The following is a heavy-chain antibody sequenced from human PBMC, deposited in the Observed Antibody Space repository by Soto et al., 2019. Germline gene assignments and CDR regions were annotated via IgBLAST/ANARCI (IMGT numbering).Heavy chain of an antibody. CDR2: INHSGST. Sequence: PSETLSLTCAVYGGSFSGYYWSWIRQPPGKGLEWIGEINHSGSTNYNPSLKSRVTISVDTSKNQFSLKLSSVTAADTAVYYCARGLPSSVVVVAATPGWFDPWGQGTLVTV. V-gene: IGHV4-34*01. J-gene: IGHJ5*02. CDR3: ARGLPSSVVVVAATPGWFDP. D-gene: IGHD2-15*01. CDR1: GGSFSGYY.